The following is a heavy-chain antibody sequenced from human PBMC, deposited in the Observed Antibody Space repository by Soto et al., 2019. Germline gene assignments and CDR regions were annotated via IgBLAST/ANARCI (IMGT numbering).Heavy chain of an antibody. Sequence: GGSLRLSCATSGFILSRRALSWVRQAPGKGLDWVSVIGYRTTDTYYADSVKGRFTISRDESKNTVYLQMNNLRVEDTAVYYCAKDREGGWVIDYWGQGTLVTVSS. V-gene: IGHV3-23*01. D-gene: IGHD6-19*01. CDR2: IGYRTTDT. CDR1: GFILSRRA. J-gene: IGHJ4*02. CDR3: AKDREGGWVIDY.